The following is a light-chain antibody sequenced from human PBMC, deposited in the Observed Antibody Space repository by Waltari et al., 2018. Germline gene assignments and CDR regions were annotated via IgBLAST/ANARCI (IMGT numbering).Light chain of an antibody. V-gene: IGKV1-33*01. J-gene: IGKJ2*01. CDR2: DAS. CDR1: QDITNS. Sequence: IQMTQSPSSLSASVGDRVTITCQASQDITNSLNWYQQKPGKAPKLLIYDASNLETGVPSRFSGSGSATHFTFTISSLQPEDIAIYYCQQYDHLHMYTFGQGTKLQIK. CDR3: QQYDHLHMYT.